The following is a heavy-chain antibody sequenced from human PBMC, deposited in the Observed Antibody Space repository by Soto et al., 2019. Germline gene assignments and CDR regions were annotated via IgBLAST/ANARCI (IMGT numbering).Heavy chain of an antibody. J-gene: IGHJ3*02. CDR1: GFTFSSYG. CDR3: AKLIGFFKEWLFLGAHDDAFDI. D-gene: IGHD3-3*01. Sequence: HPGGSLRLSCAASGFTFSSYGMHWVRQAPGKGLEWVAVISYDGSNKYYADSVKGRFTISRDNSKNTLYLQMNSLRAEDTAVYYCAKLIGFFKEWLFLGAHDDAFDIWGQGTMVTVSS. V-gene: IGHV3-30*18. CDR2: ISYDGSNK.